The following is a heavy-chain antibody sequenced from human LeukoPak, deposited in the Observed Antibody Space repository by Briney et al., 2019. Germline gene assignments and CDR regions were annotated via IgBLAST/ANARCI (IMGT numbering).Heavy chain of an antibody. CDR3: ARDIGGGGYSYGSPDY. D-gene: IGHD5-18*01. Sequence: GGSLRLSCAASGFTFSSYGMHWVRQAPGKGLEWVAFIRYDGSNKYYADSVKGRFTISRDNSKNTLCLQMNSLRAEDTAVYYCARDIGGGGYSYGSPDYWGQGTLVTVSS. V-gene: IGHV3-30*02. J-gene: IGHJ4*02. CDR2: IRYDGSNK. CDR1: GFTFSSYG.